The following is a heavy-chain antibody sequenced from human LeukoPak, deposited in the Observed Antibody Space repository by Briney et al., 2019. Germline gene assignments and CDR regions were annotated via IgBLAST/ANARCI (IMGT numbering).Heavy chain of an antibody. CDR3: AREIDRDDYNRFFDY. D-gene: IGHD5-24*01. Sequence: ASVKVSCKAFGYTFSTYTVHWVRQAPGQRLGWMGWINAGNGNTKYSQNFQGRVSITRDTSASTAYMEMSSLRCEDTAVYYCAREIDRDDYNRFFDYWGQGTLVTVSS. J-gene: IGHJ4*02. CDR1: GYTFSTYT. CDR2: INAGNGNT. V-gene: IGHV1-3*01.